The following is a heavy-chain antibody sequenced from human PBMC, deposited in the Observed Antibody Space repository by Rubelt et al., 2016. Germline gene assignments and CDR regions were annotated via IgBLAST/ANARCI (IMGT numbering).Heavy chain of an antibody. V-gene: IGHV2-5*01. Sequence: QITLKESGPTLVKPTQTLTLTCTFSGFSLSPSGVGVGWIRQPPGKALEWLALIYWNDDKRYSPSLKSRLTITKDTPKNQVVLTMTNMDPVDTATYYGAYSLRGSNSWYTNPFDPWGQGTLVTVSS. J-gene: IGHJ5*02. D-gene: IGHD6-13*01. CDR1: GFSLSPSGVG. CDR2: IYWNDDK. CDR3: AYSLRGSNSWYTNPFDP.